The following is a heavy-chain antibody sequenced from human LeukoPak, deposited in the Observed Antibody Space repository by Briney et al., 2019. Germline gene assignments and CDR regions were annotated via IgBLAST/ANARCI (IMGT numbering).Heavy chain of an antibody. CDR2: INHSGST. V-gene: IGHV4-34*01. Sequence: PSETLSLTCAVYGGSFSGYYWSWIRQPPGKGLEWIGEINHSGSTNYNPSLKSRVTISVDTSKNQFSLKLSSVTAADTAVYYCARDTPRVGAHYWGQGTPVTVSS. CDR1: GGSFSGYY. CDR3: ARDTPRVGAHY. J-gene: IGHJ4*02.